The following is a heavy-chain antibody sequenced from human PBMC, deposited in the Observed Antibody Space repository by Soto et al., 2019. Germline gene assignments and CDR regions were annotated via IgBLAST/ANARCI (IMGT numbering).Heavy chain of an antibody. V-gene: IGHV1-3*05. CDR1: GYTFTGYA. Sequence: QVQLVQSGAEEKKPGASVKVSCKASGYTFTGYAMHWVRQAPGQRLEWMGWINAGNGNTKYSQKFQGRVTITRDTCASTADMELSSLRSEDTAVYYCARAVAVAADFDYGGQGTLVTVSS. J-gene: IGHJ4*02. D-gene: IGHD6-19*01. CDR3: ARAVAVAADFDY. CDR2: INAGNGNT.